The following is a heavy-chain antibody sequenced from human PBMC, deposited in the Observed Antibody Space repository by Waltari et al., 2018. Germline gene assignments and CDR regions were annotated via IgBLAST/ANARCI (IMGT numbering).Heavy chain of an antibody. CDR1: GFTFSSYG. CDR3: ARDSIVAGPFDY. D-gene: IGHD5-12*01. CDR2: IWYDGSNK. J-gene: IGHJ4*02. V-gene: IGHV3-33*01. Sequence: QVQLVESGGGVVQPGRSLRLSCAASGFTFSSYGMHWVRQAPGKGVEGVAVIWYDGSNKYYADSVKGRFTISRDNSKNTLYLQMNSLRAEDTAVYYCARDSIVAGPFDYWGQGTLVTVSS.